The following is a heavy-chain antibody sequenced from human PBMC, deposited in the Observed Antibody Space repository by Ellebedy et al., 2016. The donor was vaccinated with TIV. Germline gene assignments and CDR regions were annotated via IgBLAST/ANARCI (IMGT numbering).Heavy chain of an antibody. CDR1: GFTFSSYA. Sequence: GESLKISCAASGFTFSSYAMSWVRQAPGKGLEWVSGIVGSGSQKYADSVKGRFTISRDNSKRTVDLQRNSLRAEDTAIYFCAKDRTSGDGYWVFDNWGQGTLVSVSS. V-gene: IGHV3-23*01. CDR3: AKDRTSGDGYWVFDN. J-gene: IGHJ4*02. CDR2: IVGSGS. D-gene: IGHD5-18*01.